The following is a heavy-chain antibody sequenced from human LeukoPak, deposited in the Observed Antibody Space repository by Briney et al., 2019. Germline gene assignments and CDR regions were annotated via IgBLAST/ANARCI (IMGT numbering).Heavy chain of an antibody. J-gene: IGHJ4*02. CDR1: DDSVSSYY. CDR2: IYDGGRT. D-gene: IGHD3-16*01. V-gene: IGHV4-59*02. Sequence: SETLSLTCTVSDDSVSSYYWSWIRQPPGKGLEWIGCIYDGGRTTYNASLISRVIISVDTSKNQFSLELTSVTPSDTAVYYCARGGGTLDNWGQGTLVTVSS. CDR3: ARGGGTLDN.